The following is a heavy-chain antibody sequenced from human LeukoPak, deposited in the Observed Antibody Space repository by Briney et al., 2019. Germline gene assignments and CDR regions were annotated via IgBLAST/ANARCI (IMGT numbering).Heavy chain of an antibody. CDR2: INPHSGGT. CDR3: ASSPYYYDSSGNYYYFEY. Sequence: GASVKVSCKASGYTFTGYYIHWVRQAPGQGLEWMGWINPHSGGTNYAQKFQGGVTMTRDTSITTAYMELSSLRAEDTAAYYCASSPYYYDSSGNYYYFEYWGQGTLVTVSS. CDR1: GYTFTGYY. J-gene: IGHJ4*02. D-gene: IGHD3-22*01. V-gene: IGHV1-2*02.